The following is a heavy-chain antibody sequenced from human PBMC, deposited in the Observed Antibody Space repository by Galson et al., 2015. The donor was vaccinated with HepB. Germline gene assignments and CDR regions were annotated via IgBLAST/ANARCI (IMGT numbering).Heavy chain of an antibody. CDR2: TYYRSKWFN. CDR1: GDSVSSKNVG. CDR3: ARGRGDTGLDY. Sequence: CAISGDSVSSKNVGWNWIRQSPSRGLEWLGRTYYRSKWFNDYAGSVQSRITINPDTSKNHFSLQLNSVTPEDTAVYYCARGRGDTGLDYWGQGTLVTVSS. D-gene: IGHD1-1*01. J-gene: IGHJ4*02. V-gene: IGHV6-1*01.